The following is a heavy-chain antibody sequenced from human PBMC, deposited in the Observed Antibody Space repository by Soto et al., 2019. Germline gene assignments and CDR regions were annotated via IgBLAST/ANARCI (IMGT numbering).Heavy chain of an antibody. D-gene: IGHD5-18*01. V-gene: IGHV3-30-3*01. CDR2: ISYDGSNK. J-gene: IGHJ6*02. CDR3: ARGGMQLWLSDYGMDV. CDR1: GFTFSSYA. Sequence: QVQLVESGGGVVQPGRSLRLSCAASGFTFSSYAMHWVRQAPGKGLEWLVVISYDGSNKYYADSVKGRFTISRDNSKNTLYLQMNSLRAEDTAVYYCARGGMQLWLSDYGMDVWGQGTTVTVSS.